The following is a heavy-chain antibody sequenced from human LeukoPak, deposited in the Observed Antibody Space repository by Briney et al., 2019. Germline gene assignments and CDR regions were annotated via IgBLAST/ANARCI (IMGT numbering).Heavy chain of an antibody. J-gene: IGHJ5*02. V-gene: IGHV3-23*01. CDR3: AKGPNDDSNYLFDH. Sequence: GGSLRLSCAASGFTFNRYAMSGVRQAPGKGLEWVSVITGSGGNTYHADSVKGRLTVSRDNSKNTLYLHMNSLRAEDTAVYHCAKGPNDDSNYLFDHWGQGTLVTVSS. D-gene: IGHD4-11*01. CDR1: GFTFNRYA. CDR2: ITGSGGNT.